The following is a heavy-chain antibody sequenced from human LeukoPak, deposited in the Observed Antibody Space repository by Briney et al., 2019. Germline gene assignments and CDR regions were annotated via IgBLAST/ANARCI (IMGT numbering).Heavy chain of an antibody. CDR2: IATSSDYI. Sequence: PGGSLRLSCAASGFTFSTYSMNWVRLAPGKGLEWVSSIATSSDYIYYAGSLKGRFTISRDNAKNSLYLHMNSLRPDDTAVYYCARGRSITILRGVAISDGFDIWGQGTKVTVS. CDR3: ARGRSITILRGVAISDGFDI. V-gene: IGHV3-21*06. CDR1: GFTFSTYS. J-gene: IGHJ3*02. D-gene: IGHD3-10*01.